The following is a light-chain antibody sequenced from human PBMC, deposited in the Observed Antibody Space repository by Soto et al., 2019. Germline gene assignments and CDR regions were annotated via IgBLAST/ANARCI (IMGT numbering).Light chain of an antibody. CDR2: RAS. CDR1: QSVLYSSNNKNY. Sequence: DIVMTQSPDSLAVSLGERATINCKSSQSVLYSSNNKNYLAWYQQKPGQPPKLLIYRASTRESGVPDRFSGSGSGTDFTLTISSLQAEDVAVYYCQQYYSTLLFGGGTKVEIK. CDR3: QQYYSTLL. J-gene: IGKJ4*01. V-gene: IGKV4-1*01.